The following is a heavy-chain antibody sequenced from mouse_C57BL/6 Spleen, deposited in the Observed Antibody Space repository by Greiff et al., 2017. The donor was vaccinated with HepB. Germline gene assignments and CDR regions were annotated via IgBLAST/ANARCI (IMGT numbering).Heavy chain of an antibody. CDR3: AKAGYGNYFDY. J-gene: IGHJ2*01. Sequence: VQLKESGGGLVKPGGSLKLSCAASGFTFSDYGMHWVRQAPEKGLEWVAYISSGSSTIYYADTVKGRFTISRDNAKNTLFLQMTSLRSEDTAMYYCAKAGYGNYFDYWGQGTTLTVSS. CDR2: ISSGSSTI. D-gene: IGHD2-1*01. V-gene: IGHV5-17*01. CDR1: GFTFSDYG.